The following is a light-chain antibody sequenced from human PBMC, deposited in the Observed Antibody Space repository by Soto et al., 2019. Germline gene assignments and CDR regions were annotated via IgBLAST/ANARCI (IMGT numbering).Light chain of an antibody. CDR3: QQYNNWPIT. CDR1: QSVRDRY. Sequence: EIVLTQSPGTLSLSPGERAPLSCRASQSVRDRYLAWYQQKPGQAPSLLIYDTSTRATGVPDRFSGSGSGTEFTLTISSLQSEDFAVYYCQQYNNWPITFGQGTRLEIK. J-gene: IGKJ5*01. CDR2: DTS. V-gene: IGKV3D-15*01.